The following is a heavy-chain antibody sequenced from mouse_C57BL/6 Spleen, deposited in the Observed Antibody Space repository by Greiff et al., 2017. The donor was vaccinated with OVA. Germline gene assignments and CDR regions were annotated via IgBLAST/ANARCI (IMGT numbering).Heavy chain of an antibody. V-gene: IGHV1-69*01. CDR3: ATPKTAQSTWFAY. CDR2: IDPSDSYT. Sequence: QVQLKQPGAELVMPGASVKLSCKASGYTFTSYWMHWVKQRPGQGLEWIGEIDPSDSYTNYNQKFKGKSTLTVDKSSSTAYMQLSSLTSEDSAVYYCATPKTAQSTWFAYWGQGTLVTVSA. D-gene: IGHD3-2*02. CDR1: GYTFTSYW. J-gene: IGHJ3*01.